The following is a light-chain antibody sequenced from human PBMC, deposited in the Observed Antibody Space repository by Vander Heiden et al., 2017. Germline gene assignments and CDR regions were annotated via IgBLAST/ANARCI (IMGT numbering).Light chain of an antibody. V-gene: IGLV2-11*01. J-gene: IGLJ1*01. CDR3: CSYGGYSTFV. Sequence: QSALTQPRSVSGSPGQSVTISCPGTSSNVGAYNYVSWYQQHPGRAPKLIIYDVTERPSGVPDRFSGSKSGNTASLTISGLQAEDEADYWCCSYGGYSTFVFGRGTEVTVL. CDR2: DVT. CDR1: SSNVGAYNY.